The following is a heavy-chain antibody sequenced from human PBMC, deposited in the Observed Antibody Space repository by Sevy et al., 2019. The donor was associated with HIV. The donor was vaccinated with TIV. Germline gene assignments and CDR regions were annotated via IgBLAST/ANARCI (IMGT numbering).Heavy chain of an antibody. J-gene: IGHJ6*02. V-gene: IGHV3-7*01. D-gene: IGHD3-9*01. CDR2: ISPDESEK. CDR3: AGDFFGSGEDILTGKHGLDV. CDR1: GFTFSTYW. Sequence: GGSLRLSCGASGFTFSTYWMTWVRQGPGRGLEWVANISPDESEKYTVNSVKGRFTVSRDNAKNSLYLQMHSLRAEDTAGYDCAGDFFGSGEDILTGKHGLDVWGQGTTVTVSS.